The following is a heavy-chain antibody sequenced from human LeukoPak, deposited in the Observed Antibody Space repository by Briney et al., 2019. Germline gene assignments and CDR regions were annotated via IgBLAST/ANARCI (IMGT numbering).Heavy chain of an antibody. J-gene: IGHJ6*04. D-gene: IGHD6-19*01. CDR2: IYYSGST. V-gene: IGHV4-39*07. Sequence: SETLSLTCTVSGGSISSSSYYWGWIRQPPGKGLEWIGSIYYSGSTYYNPSLKSRVTISVDTSKNQFSLKLSSVTAADTAVYDCARDGRQSSGWYTSGGDVWGKGTTVTVSS. CDR3: ARDGRQSSGWYTSGGDV. CDR1: GGSISSSSYY.